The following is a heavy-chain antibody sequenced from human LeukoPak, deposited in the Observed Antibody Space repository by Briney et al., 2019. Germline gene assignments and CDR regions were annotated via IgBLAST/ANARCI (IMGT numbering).Heavy chain of an antibody. D-gene: IGHD3-10*01. Sequence: GRSLRLSCAASGFTFISHGMHWVRQAPGKGLEWVAVISYDESDKYYADSVKGRFTISRDNSKNTLYLQMNSLRAEDTAVYYCAKDMGYYGSGSPPDYWGQGTLVAVSS. J-gene: IGHJ4*02. CDR2: ISYDESDK. V-gene: IGHV3-30*18. CDR3: AKDMGYYGSGSPPDY. CDR1: GFTFISHG.